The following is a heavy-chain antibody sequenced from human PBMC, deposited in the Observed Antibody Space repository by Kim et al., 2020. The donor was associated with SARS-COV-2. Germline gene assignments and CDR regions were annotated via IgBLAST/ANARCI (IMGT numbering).Heavy chain of an antibody. J-gene: IGHJ4*02. V-gene: IGHV1-3*01. D-gene: IGHD6-19*01. CDR3: ARGSGWAFDY. Sequence: KYSQKCRGRVTITRDTTASTAYMELSSLRSEDTAVYYCARGSGWAFDYWGQGTLVTVAS.